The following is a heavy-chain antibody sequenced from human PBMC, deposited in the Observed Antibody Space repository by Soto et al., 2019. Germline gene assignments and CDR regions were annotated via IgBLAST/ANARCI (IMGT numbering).Heavy chain of an antibody. Sequence: GASVKVSCKASGYTFTSYGISWVRQAPGQGLEWMGWISAYNGNTNYAQKLQGRVTMTTDTSTSTAYMELRSLRSDDTAVYYCARDLYGSGSYYNRPYYYYYYMDVWGKGTTVTVSS. CDR1: GYTFTSYG. CDR2: ISAYNGNT. D-gene: IGHD3-10*01. CDR3: ARDLYGSGSYYNRPYYYYYYMDV. V-gene: IGHV1-18*01. J-gene: IGHJ6*03.